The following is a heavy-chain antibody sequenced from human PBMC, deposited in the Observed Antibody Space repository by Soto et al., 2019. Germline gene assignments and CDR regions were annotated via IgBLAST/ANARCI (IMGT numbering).Heavy chain of an antibody. V-gene: IGHV4-59*11. J-gene: IGHJ6*03. D-gene: IGHD3-9*01. Sequence: ETLSLTCTVSGGSISSHYWSRIRQPPGKGLEWIGYIYYSGSTNYNPSLKSRVTISVDTSKNQFSLKLSSVTAADTAVYYCARVRYDILTGPRDYYYYMDVWGKGTTVTVSS. CDR1: GGSISSHY. CDR2: IYYSGST. CDR3: ARVRYDILTGPRDYYYYMDV.